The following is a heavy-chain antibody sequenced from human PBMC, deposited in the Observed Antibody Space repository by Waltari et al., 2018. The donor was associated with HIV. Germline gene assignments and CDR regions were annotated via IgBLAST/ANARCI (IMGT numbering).Heavy chain of an antibody. CDR1: GHTLSELS. Sequence: QVQLVQSGAEVKKPGASVKVSCKVSGHTLSELSMHWVRQVPGKGLEWMGNFDPEDDETIYAQEFQGRVTMTEDTSSDTAYMELSSLTSGDTAVYYCATDFSGMVRAYSYYSLDVWGQGTTVTVSS. D-gene: IGHD3-10*01. CDR3: ATDFSGMVRAYSYYSLDV. CDR2: FDPEDDET. J-gene: IGHJ6*02. V-gene: IGHV1-24*01.